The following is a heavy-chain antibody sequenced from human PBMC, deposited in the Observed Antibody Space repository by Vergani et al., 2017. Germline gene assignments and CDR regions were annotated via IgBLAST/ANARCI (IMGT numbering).Heavy chain of an antibody. V-gene: IGHV6-1*01. Sequence: QVQLQQSGPGLVKPSQTLSLTCAISGDSVSSNSAAWNWIRQSPSRGLEWLGRTYYRSKWYNDYAVSVKSRITINPDTSKNQFSLQLNSVTPEDMAVYYCARCRRLGYSSGWPEYCFDYWGQGTLVTVSS. J-gene: IGHJ4*02. D-gene: IGHD6-19*01. CDR1: GDSVSSNSAA. CDR2: TYYRSKWYN. CDR3: ARCRRLGYSSGWPEYCFDY.